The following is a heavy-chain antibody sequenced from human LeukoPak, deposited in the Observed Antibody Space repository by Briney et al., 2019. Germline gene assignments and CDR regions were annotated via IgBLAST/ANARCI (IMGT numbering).Heavy chain of an antibody. CDR1: GYTFTSYA. J-gene: IGHJ4*02. V-gene: IGHV7-4-1*02. D-gene: IGHD6-6*01. Sequence: GASVKVSCKASGYTFTSYAMNWVRQAPGQGLEWMGWINTNTGNPTYAQGFTGRFVFSLDTSVSTAYLQISSLKAEDTAVYYCAKSIIAARPADLDYWGQGTLVTVSS. CDR2: INTNTGNP. CDR3: AKSIIAARPADLDY.